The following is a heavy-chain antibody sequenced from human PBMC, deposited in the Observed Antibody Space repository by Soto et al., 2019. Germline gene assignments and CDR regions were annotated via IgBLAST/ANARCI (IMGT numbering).Heavy chain of an antibody. Sequence: LRLSCAASGFTFSAYAMHWVRQAPVNVLEWLAVISYDGSTKFYADTVKGRFTISRGNSKNTLYLQMNSLRAEDSGIYYCARDGGECSRTSCYNEIPPAWFGPWGQGALVTVSS. CDR3: ARDGGECSRTSCYNEIPPAWFGP. CDR1: GFTFSAYA. J-gene: IGHJ5*02. V-gene: IGHV3-30-3*01. CDR2: ISYDGSTK. D-gene: IGHD2-2*02.